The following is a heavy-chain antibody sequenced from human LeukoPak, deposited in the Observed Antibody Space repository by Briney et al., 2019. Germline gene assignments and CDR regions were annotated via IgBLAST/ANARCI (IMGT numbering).Heavy chain of an antibody. CDR1: EYTFTNYA. D-gene: IGHD3-10*01. CDR2: ISATKGNT. CDR3: ARSFSGNYDRRYFDL. J-gene: IGHJ2*01. Sequence: ASVKVSCKASEYTFTNYAMHWVRQAPGQRLEWMGWISATKGNTKYSQKFQGRVTITRDTSASTAYMELSSLRSEDTAVYYCARSFSGNYDRRYFDLWGRGTLVTVSS. V-gene: IGHV1-3*01.